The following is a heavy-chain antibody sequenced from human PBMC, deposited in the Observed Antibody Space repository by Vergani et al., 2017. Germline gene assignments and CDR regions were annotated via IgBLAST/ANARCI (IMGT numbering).Heavy chain of an antibody. Sequence: QVQLVESGGGVVQPGGSLRLSCAASGFTFSSYGMHWVRQAPGKGLEWVAFIRYDGSNKYYADSVKGRFTISRDNSKNTLYLQMNSLRAEDTAVYYCAKERMIWVLAALWSNWFDPWGQGTLVTVSS. CDR2: IRYDGSNK. D-gene: IGHD2-2*01. J-gene: IGHJ5*02. CDR1: GFTFSSYG. V-gene: IGHV3-30*02. CDR3: AKERMIWVLAALWSNWFDP.